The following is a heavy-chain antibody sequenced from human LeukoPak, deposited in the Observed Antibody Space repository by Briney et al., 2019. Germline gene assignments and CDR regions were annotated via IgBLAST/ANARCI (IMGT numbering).Heavy chain of an antibody. CDR1: GYTFTSYA. J-gene: IGHJ4*02. D-gene: IGHD1-26*01. V-gene: IGHV7-4-1*02. Sequence: GASVKVSCKASGYTFTSYAMNWVRQAPGQGLEWMGWINTTTGNPTYSQGFSGRFVFSLDTSVSTAYLQISSLKAEDTAVYYCARDLVGATTSFDYWGQGTLVTVSS. CDR2: INTTTGNP. CDR3: ARDLVGATTSFDY.